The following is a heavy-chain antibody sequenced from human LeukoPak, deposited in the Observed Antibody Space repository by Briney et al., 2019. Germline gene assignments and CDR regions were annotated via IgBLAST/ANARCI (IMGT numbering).Heavy chain of an antibody. CDR2: ISSNGGST. D-gene: IGHD6-13*01. CDR3: VKSSSSWYEFVY. CDR1: GFTFSSYA. Sequence: GGSLRLSCSASGFTFSSYAMHWVRQAPGKGLECVSAISSNGGSTYYADSVKGRFTISRDNSKNTLYLQMSSLRAEDTVVYYCVKSSSSWYEFVYWGQGTLVTVSS. J-gene: IGHJ4*02. V-gene: IGHV3-64D*06.